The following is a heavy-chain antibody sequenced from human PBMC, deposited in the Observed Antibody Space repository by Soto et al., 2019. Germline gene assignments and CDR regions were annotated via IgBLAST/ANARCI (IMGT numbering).Heavy chain of an antibody. V-gene: IGHV4-31*03. CDR2: INYSGST. D-gene: IGHD3-10*01. J-gene: IGHJ4*01. CDR1: GGSISSGGCY. CDR3: ARRRGVAPVDN. Sequence: QVQLQESGPGLVKPSQTLSLTCTVSGGSISSGGCYWSWIRQHPGKGLEGIGYINYSGSTYYNPSRLRRVLISVDAAETLCAVKVRSVTAVDPAVHYRARRRGVAPVDNWGHGTLVTVSS.